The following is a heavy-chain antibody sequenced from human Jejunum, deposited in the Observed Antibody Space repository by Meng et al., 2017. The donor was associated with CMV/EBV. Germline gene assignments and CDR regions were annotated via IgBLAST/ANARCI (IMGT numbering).Heavy chain of an antibody. CDR3: VRVFNYDFWNGYSDYYFDY. V-gene: IGHV3-30-3*01. J-gene: IGHJ4*02. D-gene: IGHD3-3*01. CDR1: YT. CDR2: ISYDGSNT. Sequence: YTMHWVRQAPGKGLEWVAVISYDGSNTFYADSVKGRFTISRDNSKSMLYMQMNSLRAEDTAVYYCVRVFNYDFWNGYSDYYFDYWGQGTLVTVSS.